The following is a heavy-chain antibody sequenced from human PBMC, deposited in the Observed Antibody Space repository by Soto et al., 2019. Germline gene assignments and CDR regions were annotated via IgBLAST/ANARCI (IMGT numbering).Heavy chain of an antibody. Sequence: SETLSLTCTVSGGSISSGGYYWSWIRQHPRKGLEWIGYIYYSGSTYYNPSLKSRVTISVYTSKNQFSLKLSSVTAADTAVYYCARLEGYGGKLDYWGQGTLVTVSS. CDR1: GGSISSGGYY. D-gene: IGHD4-17*01. CDR2: IYYSGST. J-gene: IGHJ4*02. V-gene: IGHV4-31*03. CDR3: ARLEGYGGKLDY.